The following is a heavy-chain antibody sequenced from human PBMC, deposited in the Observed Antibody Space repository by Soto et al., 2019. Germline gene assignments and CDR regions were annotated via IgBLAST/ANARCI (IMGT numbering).Heavy chain of an antibody. J-gene: IGHJ6*03. CDR3: ARDMGVFWKIRVPDYYMDV. V-gene: IGHV3-11*01. D-gene: IGHD2-8*01. CDR2: ISSSGSTI. Sequence: QVQLVESGGGLVKPGGSLRLSCAASGFTFSANYMSWVRQAPGKGLEWVSYISSSGSTIYYADSVKGRFTISRDNAKNSLYRQMNSLRAYETAVYYCARDMGVFWKIRVPDYYMDVWGKGTTVTVSS. CDR1: GFTFSANY.